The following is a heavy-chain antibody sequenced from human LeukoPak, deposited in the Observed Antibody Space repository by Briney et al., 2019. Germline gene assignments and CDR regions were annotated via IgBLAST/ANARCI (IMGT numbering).Heavy chain of an antibody. Sequence: SETLPLTCTVSGGSIRSYFWSWIRQPPGKGLEWIGHIYYSGSTNYNPSLKSRVTVSVDTSKNQFSLKLSSVTAADTAVYYCARGAGNYYFYGMDVWGQGTTVTVSS. J-gene: IGHJ6*02. CDR3: ARGAGNYYFYGMDV. V-gene: IGHV4-59*01. CDR2: IYYSGST. CDR1: GGSIRSYF.